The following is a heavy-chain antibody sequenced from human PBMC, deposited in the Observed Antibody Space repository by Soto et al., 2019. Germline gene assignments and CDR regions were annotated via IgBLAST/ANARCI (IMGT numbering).Heavy chain of an antibody. V-gene: IGHV1-18*01. J-gene: IGHJ6*02. Sequence: ASVKVSCKASGYTFTSYFITWVRQAPGQGLEWMGWISAYNGNTNYAQMLQGRVTMTTDPSTATAYMEMTSLRSDDTAVYYCARQNYYSGMDVWGQGTTVTVSS. CDR2: ISAYNGNT. CDR1: GYTFTSYF. CDR3: ARQNYYSGMDV.